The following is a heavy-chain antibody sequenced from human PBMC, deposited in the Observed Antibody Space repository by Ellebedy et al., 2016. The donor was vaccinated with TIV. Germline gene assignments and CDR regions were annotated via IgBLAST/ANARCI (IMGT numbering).Heavy chain of an antibody. Sequence: GESLKIPCAASGFTFSSYAMSWVRQAPGKGLEWVSSISGNGGRTDYADSVKGRFTISRDNSNNSLYLQMNSLRAEDTAVYYCAKGSQWLGRTCFDYWGQGTLVTVSS. CDR3: AKGSQWLGRTCFDY. V-gene: IGHV3-23*01. CDR1: GFTFSSYA. CDR2: ISGNGGRT. D-gene: IGHD6-19*01. J-gene: IGHJ4*02.